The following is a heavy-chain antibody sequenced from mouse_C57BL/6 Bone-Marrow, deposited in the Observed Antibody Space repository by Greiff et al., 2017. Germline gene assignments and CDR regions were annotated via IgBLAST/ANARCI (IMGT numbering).Heavy chain of an antibody. CDR3: ARDGPWYFDV. Sequence: QVQLQQPGAELVKPGASVKMSCKASGYTFTSYWITWVKQRPGQGLEWIGDIYPGSGSTNYNEKFKSKATLTVYTSSSTAYMQLSSLTSEDSAVYYCARDGPWYFDVWGTGTTVTVSS. CDR1: GYTFTSYW. V-gene: IGHV1-55*01. CDR2: IYPGSGST. D-gene: IGHD2-3*01. J-gene: IGHJ1*03.